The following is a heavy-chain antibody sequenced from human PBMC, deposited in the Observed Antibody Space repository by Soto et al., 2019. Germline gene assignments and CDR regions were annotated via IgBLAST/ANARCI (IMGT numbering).Heavy chain of an antibody. CDR3: AKSEYYDDSSGYLGY. V-gene: IGHV3-30*18. J-gene: IGHJ4*02. Sequence: QVQLVESGGGVVQPGRSLRLSCAASGFTFSSYGMHWVRQAPGKGLEWVAVISYDGSNKYYADSVKGRFTISRDNSKNTLYLQMNSLRAEDTAVYYCAKSEYYDDSSGYLGYWGQGTLVTVSS. CDR2: ISYDGSNK. D-gene: IGHD3-22*01. CDR1: GFTFSSYG.